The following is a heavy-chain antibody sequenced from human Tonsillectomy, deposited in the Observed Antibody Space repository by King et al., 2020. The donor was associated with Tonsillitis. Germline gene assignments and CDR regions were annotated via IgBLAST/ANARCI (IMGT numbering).Heavy chain of an antibody. D-gene: IGHD2-15*01. V-gene: IGHV4-39*01. Sequence: QLQESGPGLVKPSETLSLTCTVSGGSISSSSYYWGWSRQPPGKGLEWIGSIYYSGSTYYNPSLKSRVTISVDTSKNQFSLKLSSVTAADTAVYYCARLGDIVVVVESGAFDIWGQGTMVTVSS. J-gene: IGHJ3*02. CDR1: GGSISSSSYY. CDR2: IYYSGST. CDR3: ARLGDIVVVVESGAFDI.